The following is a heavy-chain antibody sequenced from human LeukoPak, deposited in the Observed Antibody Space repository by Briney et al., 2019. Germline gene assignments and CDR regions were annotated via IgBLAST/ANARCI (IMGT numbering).Heavy chain of an antibody. CDR3: AKDGNYNYGQTFDY. V-gene: IGHV3-23*01. D-gene: IGHD5-18*01. J-gene: IGHJ4*02. CDR1: GFTFSSYA. CDR2: ISGGTT. Sequence: GGSLRLSCAASGFTFSSYAMSWVRQAPGKGLEWLAGISGGTTYYADSVKGRFTISRDNSKNTLCLQMNSLRAEDTAVYYCAKDGNYNYGQTFDYWGQGTLVTVSS.